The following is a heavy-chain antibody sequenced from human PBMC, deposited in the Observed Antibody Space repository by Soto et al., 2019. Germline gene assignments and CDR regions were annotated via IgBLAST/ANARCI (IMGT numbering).Heavy chain of an antibody. CDR2: IVPIFGTT. J-gene: IGHJ6*02. V-gene: IGHV1-69*12. CDR3: ARVEAVAGLYNYHGLDV. CDR1: GGTFSNYA. Sequence: QVQLVQSGAEVKKPGSSVKVSCKVSGGTFSNYAIDWVRLAPGHGLEWMGGIVPIFGTTYYTQKFQGRATIIADDSTTTAYLGVSSLRSEDTAIYYCARVEAVAGLYNYHGLDVWGQGTAVTVSS. D-gene: IGHD6-19*01.